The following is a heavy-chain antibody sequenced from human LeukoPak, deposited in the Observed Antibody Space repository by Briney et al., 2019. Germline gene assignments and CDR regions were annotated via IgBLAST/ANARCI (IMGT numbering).Heavy chain of an antibody. CDR2: VYYTGTT. Sequence: SETLSLTCTVSGASISAHYWSWIRQPPGKGLEYIGDVYYTGTTNYNPSLKSRVTMSVDTSKNQFSLRLASVTAADSAVYYCAKFATYPVHVSYSYYYLDVWGKGTTVTVSS. CDR1: GASISAHY. V-gene: IGHV4-59*11. D-gene: IGHD1-1*01. CDR3: AKFATYPVHVSYSYYYLDV. J-gene: IGHJ6*03.